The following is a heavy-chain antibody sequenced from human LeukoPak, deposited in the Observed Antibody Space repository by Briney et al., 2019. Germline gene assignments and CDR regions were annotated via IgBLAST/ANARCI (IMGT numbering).Heavy chain of an antibody. J-gene: IGHJ1*01. CDR3: LTDGGLLPYYFTY. Sequence: PGGSLRLSCAASGFIFPNAWIHWVRQAPGKGLEWVGRIKNKNSGRTTNYIPPVKGRFTISRDDSRNRLYLEMDSLKTDDTAIYYCLTDGGLLPYYFTYWGQGTLVTVSS. V-gene: IGHV3-15*01. D-gene: IGHD3-10*01. CDR1: GFIFPNAW. CDR2: IKNKNSGRTT.